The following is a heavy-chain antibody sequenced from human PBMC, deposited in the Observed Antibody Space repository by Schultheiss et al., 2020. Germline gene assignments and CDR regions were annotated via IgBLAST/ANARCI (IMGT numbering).Heavy chain of an antibody. V-gene: IGHV3-11*06. Sequence: RGSLTLSCAASGLIFRDCYMSWIRQTPGKGLEWVSYISNTGHYTNYADSVKGRFTISRDNAKNSLYLQMNSLRAEDTAVYYCVRGDGLGPGAHFDYWGQGTPVTVSS. CDR1: GLIFRDCY. CDR3: VRGDGLGPGAHFDY. CDR2: ISNTGHYT. D-gene: IGHD3-16*01. J-gene: IGHJ4*02.